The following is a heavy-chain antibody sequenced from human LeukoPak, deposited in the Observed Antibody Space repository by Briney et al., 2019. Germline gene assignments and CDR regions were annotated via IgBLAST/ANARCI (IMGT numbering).Heavy chain of an antibody. CDR3: ARGSNMVRDFDY. D-gene: IGHD3-10*01. Sequence: SETLSLTCTVSGGSISSGSYYWSWIRQPAGKGLEWIGRIYTSGSTNYNPSLKSRVTISVDTSKNQFSLKLSSVTAADTAVYYCARGSNMVRDFDYWGQGTLVTVSS. CDR2: IYTSGST. V-gene: IGHV4-61*02. CDR1: GGSISSGSYY. J-gene: IGHJ4*02.